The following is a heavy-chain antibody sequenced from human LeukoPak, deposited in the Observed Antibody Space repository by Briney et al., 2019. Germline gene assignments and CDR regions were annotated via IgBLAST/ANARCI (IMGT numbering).Heavy chain of an antibody. CDR1: GGSVSNSGNY. D-gene: IGHD2-15*01. J-gene: IGHJ6*01. CDR2: IYYSGST. V-gene: IGHV4-61*08. CDR3: ARDRRQDRYYYSGMDV. Sequence: PSETLSLTCTVSGGSVSNSGNYWSWIRQPPGKGPEWIGYIYYSGSTNYNPSLKSRLTISVDTSKDQFSLKLPSVSAADTAVYYCARDRRQDRYYYSGMDVWGKGTTVTVAS.